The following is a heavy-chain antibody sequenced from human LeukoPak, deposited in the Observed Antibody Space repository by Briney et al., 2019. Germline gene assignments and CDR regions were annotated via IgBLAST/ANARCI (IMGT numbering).Heavy chain of an antibody. Sequence: SGGSLRLSCAASGFTFSSYAMSWVRQAPGKGLEWVSAISGSAGSTYYADSVKGRFTISRDNSKNTLYLQMNSLRTEDTAVYYCAKNYGDYDPDYFDYWGQGTLVTVSS. D-gene: IGHD4-17*01. J-gene: IGHJ4*02. CDR3: AKNYGDYDPDYFDY. CDR2: ISGSAGST. CDR1: GFTFSSYA. V-gene: IGHV3-23*01.